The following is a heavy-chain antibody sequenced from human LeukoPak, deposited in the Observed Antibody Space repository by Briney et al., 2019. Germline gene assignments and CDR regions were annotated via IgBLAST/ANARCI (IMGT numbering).Heavy chain of an antibody. D-gene: IGHD2-21*02. Sequence: GESLKISCKGSGYSFTSYWIGWVRQMPGKGLEWMGIIYPGDSDTRYSPSFQGQVTISADKSISTAYLQWSSLKASDTAMYYCARLEAYSGGDCYPDAFDIWGQGTMVTVSS. CDR2: IYPGDSDT. CDR1: GYSFTSYW. CDR3: ARLEAYSGGDCYPDAFDI. J-gene: IGHJ3*02. V-gene: IGHV5-51*01.